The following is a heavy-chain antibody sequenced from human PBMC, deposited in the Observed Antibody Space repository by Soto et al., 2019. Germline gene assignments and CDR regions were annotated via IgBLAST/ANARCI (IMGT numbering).Heavy chain of an antibody. CDR2: IRGSGGST. D-gene: IGHD3-3*01. CDR1: GFTFSSYA. Sequence: EVQLLESGGGLVQPGGSLRLSCAASGFTFSSYAMSWVRQAPGKGLEWVSAIRGSGGSTYYADSVKGRFTISRDNPKNTLYLQMNSLRAEDTAVYYCAKIPITIFGVVIIPYYYYMDVWGKGTTVTVSS. J-gene: IGHJ6*03. V-gene: IGHV3-23*01. CDR3: AKIPITIFGVVIIPYYYYMDV.